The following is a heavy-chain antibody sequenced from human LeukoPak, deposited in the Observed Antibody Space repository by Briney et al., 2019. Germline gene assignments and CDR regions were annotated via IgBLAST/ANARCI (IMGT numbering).Heavy chain of an antibody. J-gene: IGHJ4*02. Sequence: ASVKVSCKASGYTFTGYYMHWVRQAPGQGLEWMGWINPNSGGTNYAQKFQGRVTMTRDTSISTAYMELSRLRSDDTAVYYCARDQYNWNYLDYWGQGTLVTVSS. D-gene: IGHD1-20*01. CDR2: INPNSGGT. V-gene: IGHV1-2*02. CDR3: ARDQYNWNYLDY. CDR1: GYTFTGYY.